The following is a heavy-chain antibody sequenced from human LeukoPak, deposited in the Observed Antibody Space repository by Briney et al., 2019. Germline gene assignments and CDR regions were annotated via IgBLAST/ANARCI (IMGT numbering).Heavy chain of an antibody. D-gene: IGHD2-2*01. V-gene: IGHV1-18*01. CDR2: ISAYNGNT. CDR1: GYTFTSYG. CDR3: AREGPGVVVPAAKDY. J-gene: IGHJ4*02. Sequence: GASVKVSCKASGYTFTSYGISWVRQAPGQGLEWMGWISAYNGNTNYAQKLQGRVTMTTDTSTSTAYMELRSLRSDDTAVYYCAREGPGVVVPAAKDYWGQGTLVTVSS.